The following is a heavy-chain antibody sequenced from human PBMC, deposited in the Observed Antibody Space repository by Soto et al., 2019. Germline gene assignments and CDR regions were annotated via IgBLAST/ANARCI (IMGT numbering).Heavy chain of an antibody. CDR3: ARENYGAYSSSWYRWFDP. V-gene: IGHV3-30-3*01. CDR2: ISYDGSNK. CDR1: GFTFSSHA. Sequence: GRTLRLSIAASGFTFSSHAMPRVHQDPGKGLEWVAVISYDGSNKYYADSVKGRFTISRDNSKNTLYLQMNSLRAEDTAVYYCARENYGAYSSSWYRWFDPWGQGT. J-gene: IGHJ5*02. D-gene: IGHD6-13*01.